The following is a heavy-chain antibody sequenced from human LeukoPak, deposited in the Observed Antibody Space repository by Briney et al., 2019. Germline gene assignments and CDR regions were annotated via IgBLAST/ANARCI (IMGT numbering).Heavy chain of an antibody. J-gene: IGHJ4*02. CDR1: GFTFSSYW. Sequence: GGSLRLSCAASGFTFSSYWMHWVRQAPGKGLVWVSRINSDGSSTSYADSVKGRFTISRDNAKNTLYLQMNSPRAEDTAVYYCARVPHYYGSGSCLDYWGQGTLVTVSS. V-gene: IGHV3-74*01. CDR3: ARVPHYYGSGSCLDY. CDR2: INSDGSST. D-gene: IGHD3-10*01.